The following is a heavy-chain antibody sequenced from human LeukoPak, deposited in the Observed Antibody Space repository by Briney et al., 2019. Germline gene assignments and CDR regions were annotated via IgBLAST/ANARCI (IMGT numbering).Heavy chain of an antibody. V-gene: IGHV3-74*01. CDR2: INSDGSST. D-gene: IGHD2-2*01. CDR3: AKQRGDCSSTSCFYYYYGMDV. J-gene: IGHJ6*04. Sequence: GGSLRLSCAASGFTFSSYWMHWVRQAPGKGLVWVSRINSDGSSTSYADSVKGRFTISRDNAKNTLYLQMNSLRAEDTAVYYCAKQRGDCSSTSCFYYYYGMDVWGKGTTVTVPS. CDR1: GFTFSSYW.